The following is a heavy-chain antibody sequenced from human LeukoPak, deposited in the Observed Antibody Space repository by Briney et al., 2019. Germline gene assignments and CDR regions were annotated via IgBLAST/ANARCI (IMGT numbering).Heavy chain of an antibody. CDR3: AKEKRYSSSPDYFDY. CDR2: IKQDGSEK. J-gene: IGHJ4*02. V-gene: IGHV3-7*03. Sequence: GGSLRLSCAASGFTLSSYWMSWVRQAPGKGLEWVANIKQDGSEKYYVDSVKGRFTISRDNAKNSLYLQMNSLRAEDTAVYYCAKEKRYSSSPDYFDYWGQGTLVTVSS. CDR1: GFTLSSYW. D-gene: IGHD6-6*01.